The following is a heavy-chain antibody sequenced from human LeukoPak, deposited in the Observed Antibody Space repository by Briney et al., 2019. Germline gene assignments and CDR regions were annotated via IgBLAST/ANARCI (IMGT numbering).Heavy chain of an antibody. D-gene: IGHD2-2*01. CDR1: GGSISSYY. Sequence: SETLSLTCTVSGGSISSYYWSWIRQPPGKGLEWIGYIYYSGSTNYNPSLKSRVTISVDTSKNQFSLKLSSVTAADTAVYYCARHHPSLYHFDYWGQGTLVTVSS. V-gene: IGHV4-59*01. CDR2: IYYSGST. J-gene: IGHJ4*02. CDR3: ARHHPSLYHFDY.